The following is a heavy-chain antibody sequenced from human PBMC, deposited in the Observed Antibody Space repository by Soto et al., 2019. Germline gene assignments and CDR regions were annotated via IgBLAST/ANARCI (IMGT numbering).Heavy chain of an antibody. CDR2: ISYDGSNK. V-gene: IGHV3-30-3*01. D-gene: IGHD3-3*01. CDR1: GFTFSSYA. J-gene: IGHJ4*02. Sequence: GGSLRLSCAASGFTFSSYAMHWVRQAPGKGLEWVAVISYDGSNKYYADSVKGRFTISRDNSKNTLYLQMNSLRAEDTAVYYCARDGHYDFWSGRWFDYWGQGTLVTVSS. CDR3: ARDGHYDFWSGRWFDY.